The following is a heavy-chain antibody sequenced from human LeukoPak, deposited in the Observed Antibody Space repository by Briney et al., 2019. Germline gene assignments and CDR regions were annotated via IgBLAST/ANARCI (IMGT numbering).Heavy chain of an antibody. V-gene: IGHV3-48*01. D-gene: IGHD5-12*01. CDR2: ISSSSSTI. J-gene: IGHJ3*02. CDR3: AREFSGYAFDI. CDR1: GFTFSSYS. Sequence: GRSLRLSCAASGFTFSSYSMNWVRQAPGKGLEWVSYISSSSSTIYYADSVKGRFTISRDNAKNSLYLQMNSLRAEDTAVYYCAREFSGYAFDIWGQGTMVTVSS.